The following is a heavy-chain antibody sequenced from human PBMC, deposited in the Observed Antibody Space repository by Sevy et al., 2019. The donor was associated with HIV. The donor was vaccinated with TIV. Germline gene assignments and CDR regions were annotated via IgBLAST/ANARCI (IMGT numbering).Heavy chain of an antibody. J-gene: IGHJ4*02. V-gene: IGHV4-39*02. CDR1: GGSVTSADNS. D-gene: IGHD1-26*01. CDR2: IYNSEQT. Sequence: SETLSLTCTVSGGSVTSADNSWGWFRQPPGKGLGGIGGIYNSEQTYYNPSLKSRVTISVDASQNLFSLKLTSGTAADTAVYYCAQWLAATALFHSWGQGTLVTVSS. CDR3: AQWLAATALFHS.